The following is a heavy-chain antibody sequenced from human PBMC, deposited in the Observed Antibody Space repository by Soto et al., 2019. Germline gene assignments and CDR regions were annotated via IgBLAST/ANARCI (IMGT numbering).Heavy chain of an antibody. CDR2: ISGSGRST. J-gene: IGHJ4*01. D-gene: IGHD3-16*01. V-gene: IGHV3-23*01. Sequence: GGSLRLSCAASGFTFSSYAMSWVRQAPGKGLEWVSAISGSGRSTYYANSVKGRCTISRDNSKNPLYLQMNRLRAEDTSVYYCPKGRFLILGATIRCGIDCWGQGTPVTVSS. CDR1: GFTFSSYA. CDR3: PKGRFLILGATIRCGIDC.